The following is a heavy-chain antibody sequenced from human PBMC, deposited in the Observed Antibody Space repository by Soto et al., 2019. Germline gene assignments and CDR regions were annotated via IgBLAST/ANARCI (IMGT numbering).Heavy chain of an antibody. CDR2: VSIGGST. Sequence: DVQLLESGGGLVQPEGSLRLSCAASGFTCSSYAMGWVRQGPGKGLEWVAVVSIGGSTHYADSVRGRFTISRDNSKNTLSLQMNSLTAEVTAVYFCAKRRGAGGHFDYWGQGALVTVSS. D-gene: IGHD2-15*01. V-gene: IGHV3-23*01. CDR1: GFTCSSYA. CDR3: AKRRGAGGHFDY. J-gene: IGHJ4*02.